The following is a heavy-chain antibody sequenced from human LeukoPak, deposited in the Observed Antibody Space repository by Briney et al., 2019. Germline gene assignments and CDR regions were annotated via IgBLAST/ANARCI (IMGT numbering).Heavy chain of an antibody. CDR1: GFTFSSYA. Sequence: NPGGSLRLSCAASGFTFSSYAMSWVRQAPGKGLEWVSSISVSSSFIYYADSVKGRFTISRDNAKNSLYLQMNSLRAEDTAVYYCARGQPKYSSGWGWFDPWGQGTLVTVSS. V-gene: IGHV3-21*01. J-gene: IGHJ5*02. D-gene: IGHD6-19*01. CDR2: ISVSSSFI. CDR3: ARGQPKYSSGWGWFDP.